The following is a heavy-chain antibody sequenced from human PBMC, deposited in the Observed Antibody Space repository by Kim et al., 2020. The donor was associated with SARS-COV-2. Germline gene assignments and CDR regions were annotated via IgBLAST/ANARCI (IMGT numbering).Heavy chain of an antibody. J-gene: IGHJ6*02. D-gene: IGHD3-10*01. CDR2: INSDGSST. CDR3: ARELNYYGSGSYVYYYYYGMDV. Sequence: GGSLRLSCAASGFTFSSYWMHWVRQAPGKGLVWVSRINSDGSSTSYADSVKGRFTISRDNAKNTLYLQMNSLGAEDTAVYYCARELNYYGSGSYVYYYYYGMDVWGQGTTVTVSS. V-gene: IGHV3-74*01. CDR1: GFTFSSYW.